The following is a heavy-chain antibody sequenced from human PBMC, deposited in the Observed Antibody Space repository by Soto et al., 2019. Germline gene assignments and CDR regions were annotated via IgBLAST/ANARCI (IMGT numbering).Heavy chain of an antibody. D-gene: IGHD3-16*01. CDR2: ISPYNDHT. J-gene: IGHJ6*02. V-gene: IGHV1-18*01. CDR1: GYTFIRYG. Sequence: QVQLAQSTGEVKKPGASVRVSCKATGYTFIRYGIAWVRQAPGQGFEWMGWISPYNDHTVYAQKFQGRVTMTADTYTRTVYMSLRGLKSEDTAVYYCARGGYYDNSWGKLSHYGLDVWGQGTSVSVSS. CDR3: ARGGYYDNSWGKLSHYGLDV.